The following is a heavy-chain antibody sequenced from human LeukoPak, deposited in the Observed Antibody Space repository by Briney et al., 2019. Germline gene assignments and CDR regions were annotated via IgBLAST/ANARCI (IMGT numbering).Heavy chain of an antibody. CDR3: ARDLMANGRTYYYDSSVYPALYY. CDR1: GGTFSSYA. V-gene: IGHV1-69*13. D-gene: IGHD3-22*01. J-gene: IGHJ4*02. CDR2: IIPIFGTA. Sequence: GASVKVSCKASGGTFSSYAISWVRQAPGQGLEWMGGIIPIFGTANYAQKFQGRVTITADESTSTAYMELSSLRSEDTAVYYCARDLMANGRTYYYDSSVYPALYYWGQGTLVTVSS.